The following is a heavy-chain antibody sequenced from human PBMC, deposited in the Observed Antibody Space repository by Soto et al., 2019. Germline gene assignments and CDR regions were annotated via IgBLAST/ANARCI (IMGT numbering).Heavy chain of an antibody. CDR2: IYPGDSES. CDR3: ARRAGRYINNHPYYFDS. V-gene: IGHV5-51*07. J-gene: IGHJ4*02. Sequence: LGESLKISCKGSGYTFSRYWIGWVHQMPGKGPEWMGIIYPGDSESRYSPSFEGHVSISVDKSITNVYLQWSSLKVSDTAMYYCARRAGRYINNHPYYFDSWGQGTLVTVSS. D-gene: IGHD3-16*02. CDR1: GYTFSRYW.